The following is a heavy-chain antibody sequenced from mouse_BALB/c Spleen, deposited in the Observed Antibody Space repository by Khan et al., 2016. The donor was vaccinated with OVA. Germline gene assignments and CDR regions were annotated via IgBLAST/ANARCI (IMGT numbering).Heavy chain of an antibody. CDR1: GYIFTDYA. J-gene: IGHJ2*01. CDR3: ASPVYNGNYDY. CDR2: ISTSSGNT. Sequence: QVQLQQSGPVLVRLGVSVKISCKGSGYIFTDYAMHWVKQSHAKSLEWLGLISTSSGNTNYNQKLKGKATMTVDKSSSTAYMELARLTPEAPAIHYCASPVYNGNYDYQGQGTTLTVSS. V-gene: IGHV1S137*01. D-gene: IGHD2-3*01.